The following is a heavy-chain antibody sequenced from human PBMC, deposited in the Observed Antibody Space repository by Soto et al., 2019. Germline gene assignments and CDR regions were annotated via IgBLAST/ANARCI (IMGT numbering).Heavy chain of an antibody. CDR2: INPNSGGT. V-gene: IGHV1-2*02. CDR1: GYTFTVDY. D-gene: IGHD1-7*01. J-gene: IGHJ3*02. CDR3: ARQTRTGITGTKSGAFDI. Sequence: GASVKGSCKASGYTFTVDYMHWGRQAPEQGLEWMGWINPNSGGTNYAQKFQGRVTMTRGTSISTAYMELSRLRSDDTAVYYCARQTRTGITGTKSGAFDIWGQGTMVTVSS.